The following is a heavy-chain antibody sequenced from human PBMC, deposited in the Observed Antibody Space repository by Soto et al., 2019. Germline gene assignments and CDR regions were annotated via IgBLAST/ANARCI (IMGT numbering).Heavy chain of an antibody. V-gene: IGHV5-51*01. D-gene: IGHD2-15*01. CDR1: GYSFTSYW. J-gene: IGHJ6*02. Sequence: XESLKISCKGSGYSFTSYWIGLVRQMPGKGLEWMGIIYPGDSDTRYSPSFQGQVTISADKSISTAYLQWSSLKASDSAMYYCARLPRKSNRVVAATYYYYYGMDVWGQGTTVTVSS. CDR2: IYPGDSDT. CDR3: ARLPRKSNRVVAATYYYYYGMDV.